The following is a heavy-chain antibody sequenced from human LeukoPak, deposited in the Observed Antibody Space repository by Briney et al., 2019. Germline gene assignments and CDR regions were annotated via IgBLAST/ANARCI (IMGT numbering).Heavy chain of an antibody. CDR1: GFTFSDYY. J-gene: IGHJ4*02. CDR3: ARGAGGEGPHDY. Sequence: GGSLRLSCAASGFTFSDYYMSWIRQAPGKGLEWVSYISSSSNYASYADSVKGRFTTSRDNAKRSLYLQMSSLRAEDTAVYYCARGAGGEGPHDYWGQGALVTVSS. CDR2: ISSSSNYA. V-gene: IGHV3-11*06.